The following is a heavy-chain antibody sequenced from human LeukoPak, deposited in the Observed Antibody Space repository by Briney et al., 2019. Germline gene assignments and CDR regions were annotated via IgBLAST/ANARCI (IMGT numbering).Heavy chain of an antibody. D-gene: IGHD6-19*01. CDR1: GFTVSNSY. Sequence: PGGSLRLSCVASGFTVSNSYMSWVRQAPGKGLEWVSAIYSDGGTLYSDSVKGRFTISRDYSKSTLYLQMNSLRADDTAVYYCARDSNGPAFWGQGTLVTVSS. CDR2: IYSDGGT. V-gene: IGHV3-53*01. CDR3: ARDSNGPAF. J-gene: IGHJ4*02.